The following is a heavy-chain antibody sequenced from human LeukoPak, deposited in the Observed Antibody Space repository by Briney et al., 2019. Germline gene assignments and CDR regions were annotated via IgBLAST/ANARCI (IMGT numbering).Heavy chain of an antibody. Sequence: GASLRLSCAASGFTLSSYAMSWVRQAPGKGLEWVSGISGSGDYTYYADSEKGRFAISRDNSKNTLSLQMSSLRAEDTAVYYCAKELYNWNYVRWFDPWGQGTLVTVSS. CDR2: ISGSGDYT. CDR3: AKELYNWNYVRWFDP. V-gene: IGHV3-23*01. D-gene: IGHD1-7*01. J-gene: IGHJ5*02. CDR1: GFTLSSYA.